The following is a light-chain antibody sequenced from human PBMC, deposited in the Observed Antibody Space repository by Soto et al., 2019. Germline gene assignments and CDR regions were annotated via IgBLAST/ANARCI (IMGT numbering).Light chain of an antibody. Sequence: QSALTQPASVSGSPGQSITISCTGTSSDVGGYNYVSWYHQHPGKAPKLMIYDVSNRPSGVSNRFSGSKSGNTASLTSSGLQAEDEGDYYCSSYRSSSPLVFGGGTPLTVL. V-gene: IGLV2-14*01. CDR2: DVS. CDR1: SSDVGGYNY. CDR3: SSYRSSSPLV. J-gene: IGLJ7*01.